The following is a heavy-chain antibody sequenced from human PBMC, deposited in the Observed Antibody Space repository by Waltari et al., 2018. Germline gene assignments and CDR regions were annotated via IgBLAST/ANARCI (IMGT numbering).Heavy chain of an antibody. Sequence: QVQLQESGQGLVKPSGTLSLTCAVSGDSISGNYWWSWVRQSPEKGLEWIGQVHHSGKTHYNPSLQSRVTISLDKPKNQFSLNLNSVTGADMTVYYCAGDRAIGLFFDYWGRGTLVAVSS. CDR1: GDSISGNYW. CDR3: AGDRAIGLFFDY. CDR2: VHHSGKT. D-gene: IGHD2-2*01. V-gene: IGHV4-4*02. J-gene: IGHJ4*02.